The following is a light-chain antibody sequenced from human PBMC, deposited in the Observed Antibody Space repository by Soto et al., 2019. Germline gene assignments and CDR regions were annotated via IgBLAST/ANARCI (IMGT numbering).Light chain of an antibody. Sequence: DIVLTQSPGPLSLSPAERATLSCRASQSVSSYLAWYQQKPGQAPRLLIYDASNRATGIPARFSGRGSGTDFTLSISSLEPEDFAVYYCQQRSNWPITFGQGTRLEI. CDR2: DAS. CDR3: QQRSNWPIT. CDR1: QSVSSY. V-gene: IGKV3-11*01. J-gene: IGKJ5*01.